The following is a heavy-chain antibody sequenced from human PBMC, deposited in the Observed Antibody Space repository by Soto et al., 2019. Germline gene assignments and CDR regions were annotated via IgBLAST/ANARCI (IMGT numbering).Heavy chain of an antibody. V-gene: IGHV1-69*12. Sequence: QVQLVQSGAEVKKPGSSVKVSCKASGGTFSSYAISWVRQAPGQGLEWMGWIIPIFGTANYVKKFQGRDTITVDESTSKAYMELSSLRSADTAVYYCAAPYGSGSYYNGFDYWGQGTLVTVSS. CDR3: AAPYGSGSYYNGFDY. D-gene: IGHD3-10*01. CDR1: GGTFSSYA. CDR2: IIPIFGTA. J-gene: IGHJ4*02.